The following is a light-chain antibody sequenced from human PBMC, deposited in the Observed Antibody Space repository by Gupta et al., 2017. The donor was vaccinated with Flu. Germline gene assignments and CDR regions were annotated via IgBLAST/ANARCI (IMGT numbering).Light chain of an antibody. CDR1: SSDVGSYNL. Sequence: TISCTGTSSDVGSYNLVSWYQQHPGKAPKLMIYEGSKRPSGVSNRFSGSKSGNTASLTISGLQAEDEADYYCCSYAGSSTFVVFGGGTKLTVL. CDR3: CSYAGSSTFVV. V-gene: IGLV2-23*01. J-gene: IGLJ2*01. CDR2: EGS.